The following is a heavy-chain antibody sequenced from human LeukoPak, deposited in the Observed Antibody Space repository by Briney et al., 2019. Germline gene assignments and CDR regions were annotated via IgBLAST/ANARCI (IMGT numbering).Heavy chain of an antibody. CDR3: ARDKNAGTNNWFDP. CDR2: ISSSSSYI. Sequence: GGSLRLSCAASGFTFRDYTINWVRQAPGKGLEWVSSISSSSSYIYYADSVKGRFTISRDNAKNSLYLQMNSLRAEDTAVYYCARDKNAGTNNWFDPWGQGTLVTVSS. D-gene: IGHD1-1*01. CDR1: GFTFRDYT. V-gene: IGHV3-21*01. J-gene: IGHJ5*02.